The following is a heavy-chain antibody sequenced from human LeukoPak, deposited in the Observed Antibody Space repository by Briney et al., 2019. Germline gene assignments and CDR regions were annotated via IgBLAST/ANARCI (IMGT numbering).Heavy chain of an antibody. Sequence: PGGSLRLSCAASGFTFSTYSMNWVRQAPGKGLEWVSSISSDSKYRFYADSLKGRFTISRDNAKNSLYLQMLSLRAEDTAVYYCARVAFGLYVMDVWGQGTTVAVSS. CDR3: ARVAFGLYVMDV. V-gene: IGHV3-21*01. D-gene: IGHD3/OR15-3a*01. CDR2: ISSDSKYR. CDR1: GFTFSTYS. J-gene: IGHJ6*02.